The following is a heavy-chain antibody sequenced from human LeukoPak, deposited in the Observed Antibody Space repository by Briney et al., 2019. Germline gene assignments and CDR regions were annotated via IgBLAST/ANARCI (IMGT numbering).Heavy chain of an antibody. J-gene: IGHJ4*02. CDR3: ARAEGYISPFDY. CDR2: INHSGST. Sequence: SETLSLTCAVYGGSFSGYYWSWIRQPPGKGLERIGEINHSGSTNYNPSLKSRVTISVDTSKNQFSLKLSSVTAADTAVYYCARAEGYISPFDYWGQGTLVTVSS. V-gene: IGHV4-34*01. D-gene: IGHD1-1*01. CDR1: GGSFSGYY.